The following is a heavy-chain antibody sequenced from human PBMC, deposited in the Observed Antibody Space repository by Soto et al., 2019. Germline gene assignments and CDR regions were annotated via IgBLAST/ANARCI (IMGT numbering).Heavy chain of an antibody. CDR3: ARDCSSTNMDV. Sequence: ASVKVSCKASGYTFTSYDINWVRQATGQGLEWMGWMNPNSGNTGYAQKFQGRLTMTRNTSISTAYMELSSLRSEDTAVYYCARDCSSTNMDVWGKGTTVTVSS. D-gene: IGHD2-2*01. CDR2: MNPNSGNT. V-gene: IGHV1-8*01. CDR1: GYTFTSYD. J-gene: IGHJ6*03.